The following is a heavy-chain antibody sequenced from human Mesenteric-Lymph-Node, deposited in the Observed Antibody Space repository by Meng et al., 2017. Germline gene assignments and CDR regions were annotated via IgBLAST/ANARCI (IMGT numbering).Heavy chain of an antibody. Sequence: GESLKISCAASGFTFSSYAMSWVRQAPGKGLEWVSSISSSSSYIYYADSVKGRFTISRDDAKNSLYLQMNSLRAEDTAVYYCARAYGDYPPNYYYYYGMDVWGQGTTVTVSS. V-gene: IGHV3-21*01. D-gene: IGHD4-17*01. CDR2: ISSSSSYI. CDR1: GFTFSSYA. CDR3: ARAYGDYPPNYYYYYGMDV. J-gene: IGHJ6*02.